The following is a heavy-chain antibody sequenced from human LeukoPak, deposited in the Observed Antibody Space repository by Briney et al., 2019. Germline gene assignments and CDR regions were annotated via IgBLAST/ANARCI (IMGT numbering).Heavy chain of an antibody. V-gene: IGHV3-21*01. CDR3: ARGDFWSGYFDY. D-gene: IGHD3-3*01. Sequence: GGSLRLSCAASGFTYSSYSMNWVRQAPGKGLEWVSSISSSSSYIYYADSVKGRFTISRDNAKNSLYLQMNSLRAEDTAVYYCARGDFWSGYFDYWGQGTLVTVSS. J-gene: IGHJ4*02. CDR1: GFTYSSYS. CDR2: ISSSSSYI.